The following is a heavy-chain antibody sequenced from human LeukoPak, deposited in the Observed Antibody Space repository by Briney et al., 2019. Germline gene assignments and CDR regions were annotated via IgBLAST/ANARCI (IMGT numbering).Heavy chain of an antibody. CDR2: ISGSSNYI. J-gene: IGHJ3*02. Sequence: GGSLRLSCAASGFTFSSYNMNWVRQAPGKGLEWVSSISGSSNYIYYADSVKGRFTISRDNAKNSLYLQMNSLRAEDTAVYYCAREATPQGRLHTRTFDIWGQGTMVTVSS. D-gene: IGHD5-24*01. CDR3: AREATPQGRLHTRTFDI. V-gene: IGHV3-21*01. CDR1: GFTFSSYN.